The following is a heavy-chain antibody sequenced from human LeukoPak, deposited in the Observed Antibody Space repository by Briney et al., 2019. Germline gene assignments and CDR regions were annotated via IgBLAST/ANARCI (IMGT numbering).Heavy chain of an antibody. Sequence: PGGSLRLSCAASGFTFSSYEMNWVRQAPGKGLEWVSYISSSGSTIYYADSVKGRFTISRDNAKNSLYLQMNSLRAEDTAVYYCAREGLYYYDSSGYYGWGQGTLVTVSS. CDR1: GFTFSSYE. CDR2: ISSSGSTI. J-gene: IGHJ4*02. V-gene: IGHV3-48*03. D-gene: IGHD3-22*01. CDR3: AREGLYYYDSSGYYG.